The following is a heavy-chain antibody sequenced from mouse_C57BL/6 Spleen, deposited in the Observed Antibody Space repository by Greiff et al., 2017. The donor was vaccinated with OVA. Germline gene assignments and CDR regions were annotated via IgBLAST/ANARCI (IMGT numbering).Heavy chain of an antibody. CDR3: ARSDTMDY. J-gene: IGHJ4*01. CDR2: ISSGSSTI. Sequence: EVKLVESGGGLVKPGGSLKLSCAASGFTFSDYGMHWVRQAPETGLEWVAYISSGSSTIYYADTVKGRFTNSRDKAKNTLFLQMTSLRSEDTAMYYCARSDTMDYWGQGTSVTVSS. CDR1: GFTFSDYG. V-gene: IGHV5-17*01.